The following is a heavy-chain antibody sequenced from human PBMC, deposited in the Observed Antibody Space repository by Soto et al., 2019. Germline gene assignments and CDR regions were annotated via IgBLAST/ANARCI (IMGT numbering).Heavy chain of an antibody. CDR3: ARHPSTFGVVIGHYYGMDV. D-gene: IGHD3-3*01. V-gene: IGHV4-39*01. CDR2: IYYSGST. CDR1: GGSISSSSYY. Sequence: SETLSLTCTVSGGSISSSSYYRGWIRQPPGKGLEWIGSIYYSGSTYYNLSLKSRVTISVDTSKTQFSLNLSSVTAADTAVYYCARHPSTFGVVIGHYYGMDVWGQGTTVTVSS. J-gene: IGHJ6*02.